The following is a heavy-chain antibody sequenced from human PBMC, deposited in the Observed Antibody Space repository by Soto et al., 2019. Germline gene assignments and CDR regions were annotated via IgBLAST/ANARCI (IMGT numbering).Heavy chain of an antibody. Sequence: QVQLVQSGAEVKKPGSSVKVSCKASGGTFSSYAISWVRQAPGQGLEWMGGIIPIFGTANYAQKFQGRVTITADESTSTAYMELSSLRSEDTAVYYCASSDVVVAATPGDDYYYGMDVWGQGTTVTVSS. CDR1: GGTFSSYA. V-gene: IGHV1-69*01. J-gene: IGHJ6*02. CDR3: ASSDVVVAATPGDDYYYGMDV. D-gene: IGHD2-15*01. CDR2: IIPIFGTA.